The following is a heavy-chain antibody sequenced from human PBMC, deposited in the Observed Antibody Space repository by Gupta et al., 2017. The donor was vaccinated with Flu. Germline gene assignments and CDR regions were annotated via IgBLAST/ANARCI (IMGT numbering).Heavy chain of an antibody. Sequence: QVTLKESGPALAKVTQTLTLTCSFSGFSLNSHGMRVIWIRKYPGKALAWLARIDWDDAKFYRTSLKTRLTISKDSSKNQVVLSMTNLDTVDTGTYYCVRPSDYDPSRLDYWGPGILVTVSS. CDR3: VRPSDYDPSRLDY. J-gene: IGHJ4*02. V-gene: IGHV2-70*04. CDR2: IDWDDAK. CDR1: GFSLNSHGMR. D-gene: IGHD5-12*01.